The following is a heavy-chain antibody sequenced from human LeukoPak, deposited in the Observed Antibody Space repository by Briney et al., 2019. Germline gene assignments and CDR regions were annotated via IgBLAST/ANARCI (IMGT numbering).Heavy chain of an antibody. Sequence: GESLKISCKGSGYSFTSYWIGWVRQMPGKGLEWMGIIYPGDSDTRYSPSFQGQVTISADKSISTAYLQWSSLKASDTAMYSCARGRPYNSGVPPWFDPWGQGILVTVSS. D-gene: IGHD6-19*01. CDR2: IYPGDSDT. J-gene: IGHJ5*02. CDR3: ARGRPYNSGVPPWFDP. CDR1: GYSFTSYW. V-gene: IGHV5-51*01.